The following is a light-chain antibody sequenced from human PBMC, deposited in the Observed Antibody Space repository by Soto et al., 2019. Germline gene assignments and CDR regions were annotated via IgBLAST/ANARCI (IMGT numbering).Light chain of an antibody. J-gene: IGKJ5*01. CDR2: DAS. CDR3: QQRSNSPIT. V-gene: IGKV3-11*01. Sequence: EIVLTQSPATLSLSPGERATLSCRASQSVSSYLAWYQQKPGQAPRLLIYDASNRATGIPARFSGSGSGTDFTLTISSLEPEDFAVYYCQQRSNSPITFGQGTRL. CDR1: QSVSSY.